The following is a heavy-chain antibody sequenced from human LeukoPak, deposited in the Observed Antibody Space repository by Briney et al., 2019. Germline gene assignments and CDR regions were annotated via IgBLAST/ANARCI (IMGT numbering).Heavy chain of an antibody. CDR3: ARHNSTFLDS. CDR1: GYTFTSYD. J-gene: IGHJ4*02. Sequence: GASVKVSCKASGYTFTSYDINWVRQAPGQGLEWMGWINPDSGGTRSAQQFQGRFTMTRDSSITTVYMELSGLTSDDTAVYYCARHNSTFLDSWGQGTLVTVSS. CDR2: INPDSGGT. D-gene: IGHD2/OR15-2a*01. V-gene: IGHV1-2*02.